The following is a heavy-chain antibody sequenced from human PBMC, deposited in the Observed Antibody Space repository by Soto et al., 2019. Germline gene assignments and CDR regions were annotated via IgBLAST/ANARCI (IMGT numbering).Heavy chain of an antibody. CDR1: GDSVSSNSAA. CDR3: ARESLYYYDSSGYST. CDR2: TYYRSKWDN. Sequence: SPTLSLPCAISGDSVSSNSAAWNWIRQSPSRGLEWLGRTYYRSKWDNDYAVSVKSRITINPDTSKNQFSLQLNSVTPEDTAVYYCARESLYYYDSSGYSTWGQGTLVTVSS. D-gene: IGHD3-22*01. V-gene: IGHV6-1*01. J-gene: IGHJ5*02.